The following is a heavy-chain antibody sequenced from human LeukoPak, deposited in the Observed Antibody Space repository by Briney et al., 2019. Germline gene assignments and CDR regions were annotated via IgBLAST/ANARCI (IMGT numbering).Heavy chain of an antibody. V-gene: IGHV7-4-1*02. CDR1: GYTFTTYA. J-gene: IGHJ3*02. CDR3: ARARTSKLITIFGVPHDAFDI. Sequence: ASVKVSCKASGYTFTTYAMNWVRQAPGQGLEWMGWINTNTGNPTYAQGFTGRFVFSLDTSVSTAYLQISSLKAEDTAVYYCARARTSKLITIFGVPHDAFDIWGQGTMVTVSS. D-gene: IGHD3-3*01. CDR2: INTNTGNP.